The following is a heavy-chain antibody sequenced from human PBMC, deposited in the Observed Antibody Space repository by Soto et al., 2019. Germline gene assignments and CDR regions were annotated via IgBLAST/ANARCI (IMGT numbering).Heavy chain of an antibody. D-gene: IGHD1-1*01. Sequence: GASVKVSCKASGGTFSSYAISWVRQAPGQGLEWMGGIIPIFGTANYAQKFQGRVTITADESTSTAYMELSSLRSEDTAVYYCARGPPPRWNDWGRYYGMDGWGQGTTVPVSS. CDR3: ARGPPPRWNDWGRYYGMDG. V-gene: IGHV1-69*13. J-gene: IGHJ6*02. CDR1: GGTFSSYA. CDR2: IIPIFGTA.